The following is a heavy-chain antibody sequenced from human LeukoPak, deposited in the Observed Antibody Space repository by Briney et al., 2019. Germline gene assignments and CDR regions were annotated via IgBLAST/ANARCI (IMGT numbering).Heavy chain of an antibody. CDR3: ARFPSSVLRSGYYNPFYYGMDV. V-gene: IGHV3-66*01. CDR2: IYSGGST. CDR1: GFTFSSYA. J-gene: IGHJ6*02. Sequence: PGGSLRLSCAASGFTFSSYAMSWVRQAPGKGLEWVSVIYSGGSTYYADSVKGRFTISRDNSKNTLYLQMNSLRAEDTAVYYCARFPSSVLRSGYYNPFYYGMDVWGQGTTVTVSS. D-gene: IGHD3-3*01.